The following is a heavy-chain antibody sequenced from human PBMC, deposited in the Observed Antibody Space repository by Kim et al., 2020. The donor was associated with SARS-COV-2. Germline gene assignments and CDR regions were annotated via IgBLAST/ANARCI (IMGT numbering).Heavy chain of an antibody. V-gene: IGHV4-34*01. CDR2: INHSGST. CDR1: GGSFSGYY. J-gene: IGHJ4*02. CDR3: ARAHWGVVTSLIDY. D-gene: IGHD2-15*01. Sequence: SETLSLTCAVYGGSFSGYYWSWIRQPPGKGLEWIGEINHSGSTNYNPSLKSRVTISVDTSKNQFSLKLSSVTAADTAVYYCARAHWGVVTSLIDYWGQGTLVTVSS.